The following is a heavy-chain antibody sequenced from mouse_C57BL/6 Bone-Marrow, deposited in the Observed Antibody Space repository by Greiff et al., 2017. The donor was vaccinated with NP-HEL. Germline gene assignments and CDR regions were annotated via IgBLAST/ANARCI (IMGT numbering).Heavy chain of an antibody. CDR2: ISSGGSYT. Sequence: DVQLVESGGDLVKPGGSLKLSCAASGFTFSSYGMSWVRQTPDKRLEWVATISSGGSYTYYPDSVKGRFTISRDNAKNTLYLQMSSLKSEDTAMYYCARHGHYYGSSPWFAYWGQGTLVTVSA. CDR1: GFTFSSYG. D-gene: IGHD1-1*01. J-gene: IGHJ3*01. CDR3: ARHGHYYGSSPWFAY. V-gene: IGHV5-6*01.